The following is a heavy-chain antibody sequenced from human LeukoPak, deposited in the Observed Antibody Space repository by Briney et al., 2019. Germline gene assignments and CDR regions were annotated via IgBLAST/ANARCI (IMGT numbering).Heavy chain of an antibody. CDR2: IQYDGSVK. CDR1: GFALSSSG. Sequence: GGSLRLSCAASGFALSSSGMHWVRQAPGKGLEWVTFIQYDGSVKYNVDSVKGRFAVTRDNSKNTLYLQMNSLRAEDTAVYYCTWGYSYAFKIWGQGTMVTVSS. D-gene: IGHD3-22*01. J-gene: IGHJ3*02. CDR3: TWGYSYAFKI. V-gene: IGHV3-30*02.